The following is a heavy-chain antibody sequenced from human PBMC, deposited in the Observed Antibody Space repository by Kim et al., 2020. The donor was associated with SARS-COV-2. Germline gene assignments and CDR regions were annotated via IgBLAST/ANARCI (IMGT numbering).Heavy chain of an antibody. D-gene: IGHD5-12*01. Sequence: SETLSLTCAVYGGFFSGYYWSWIRQPPGKGLEWVGEINHSGSTNYNPSLKSRVTISVDTSKNQFSLKLSSVTAADTAVYYCARGRTAPGYSGYASLDYWGQGTLVTVSS. V-gene: IGHV4-34*01. CDR1: GGFFSGYY. CDR2: INHSGST. CDR3: ARGRTAPGYSGYASLDY. J-gene: IGHJ4*02.